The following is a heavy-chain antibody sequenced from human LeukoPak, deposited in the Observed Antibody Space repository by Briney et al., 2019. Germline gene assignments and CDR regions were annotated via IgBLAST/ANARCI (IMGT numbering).Heavy chain of an antibody. J-gene: IGHJ4*02. CDR3: TTYFDGRGDY. CDR2: ILSKTHSGTT. V-gene: IGHV3-15*01. Sequence: GGALRHSRVASLFTFSDAWMTRVRQVPGKGLEWVGRILSKTHSGTTDYAAPVKGRFSISRDDSENTLYLEMNSRKTEDTAVYYCTTYFDGRGDYWGQGPLVTVSS. D-gene: IGHD2/OR15-2a*01. CDR1: LFTFSDAW.